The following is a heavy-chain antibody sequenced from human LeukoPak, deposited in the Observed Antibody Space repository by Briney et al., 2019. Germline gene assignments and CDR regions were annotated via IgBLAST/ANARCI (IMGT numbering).Heavy chain of an antibody. V-gene: IGHV3-30*03. J-gene: IGHJ6*02. CDR1: GFTFSSYG. D-gene: IGHD5-24*01. CDR3: AREGGDGYNYLSIYYYYGMDV. CDR2: ISYDGSNK. Sequence: GGSLRLSCAASGFTFSSYGMHWVRQAPGKGLEWVAVISYDGSNKYYADSVKGRFTISRDNSKNTLYLQMNSLRAEDTAVYYCAREGGDGYNYLSIYYYYGMDVWGQGTTVTVSS.